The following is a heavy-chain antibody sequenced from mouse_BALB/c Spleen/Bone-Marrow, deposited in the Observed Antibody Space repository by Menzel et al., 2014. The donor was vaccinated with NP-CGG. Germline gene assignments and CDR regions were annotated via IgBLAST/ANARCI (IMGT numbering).Heavy chain of an antibody. J-gene: IGHJ3*01. CDR3: ARRGYDGAY. CDR2: ILPGSGST. V-gene: IGHV1-9*01. CDR1: GYTFSSYW. D-gene: IGHD2-14*01. Sequence: VQLQQSGAELMKPGASVKISCKATGYTFSSYWIEWVKQRPGHGLEWIGGILPGSGSTNYNEKFKGKATFTADTSSNTAYMQLSSLTSEDPAVYYCARRGYDGAYWGQGTLVTVSA.